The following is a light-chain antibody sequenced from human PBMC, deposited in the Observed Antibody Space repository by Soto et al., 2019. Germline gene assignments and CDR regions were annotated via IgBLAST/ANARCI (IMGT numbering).Light chain of an antibody. CDR1: SSNIGSNY. CDR3: AAWDDSLSGRVV. CDR2: RNN. J-gene: IGLJ2*01. Sequence: QSVLTQPPSASGTPGQRVTISCSGSSSNIGSNYVYWYQQLPGTAPKLLINRNNQRPSGVPDRFSGSKSGTSASLAISGLRSEDEADYYCAAWDDSLSGRVVFGGGTQLTVL. V-gene: IGLV1-47*01.